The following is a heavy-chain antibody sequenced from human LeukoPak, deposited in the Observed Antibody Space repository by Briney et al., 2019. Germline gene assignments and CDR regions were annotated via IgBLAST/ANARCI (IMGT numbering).Heavy chain of an antibody. CDR3: ARGGSYLSAFDI. V-gene: IGHV3-23*01. CDR2: ITGSGGST. D-gene: IGHD1-26*01. J-gene: IGHJ3*02. Sequence: GGSLRLSCAASGFTFSNYGLSWVRQAPGKGLEWVSGITGSGGSTYYADSVKGRFTISRDNSKNTLYLQMNSLRAEDTAVYYCARGGSYLSAFDIWGQGTMVTVSS. CDR1: GFTFSNYG.